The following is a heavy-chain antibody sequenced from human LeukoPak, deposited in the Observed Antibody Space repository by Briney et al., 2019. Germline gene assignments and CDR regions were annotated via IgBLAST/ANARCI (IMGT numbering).Heavy chain of an antibody. J-gene: IGHJ5*02. V-gene: IGHV3-48*03. CDR2: ISSSGSTI. CDR3: ARDRWYGSGSYNGVYNWFDP. CDR1: GFTFSSYE. D-gene: IGHD3-10*01. Sequence: PGGSLRLSYAASGFTFSSYEMNWVRQAPGKGLEWVSYISSSGSTIYYADSVKGRFTISRDNAKNSLYLQMNSLRAEDTAVYYCARDRWYGSGSYNGVYNWFDPWGQGTLVTVSS.